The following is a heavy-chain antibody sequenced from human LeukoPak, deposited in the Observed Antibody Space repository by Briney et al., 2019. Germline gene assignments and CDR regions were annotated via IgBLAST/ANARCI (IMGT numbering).Heavy chain of an antibody. J-gene: IGHJ4*02. CDR3: AKAHDYGDYAGFDY. CDR2: ISWNSGNI. V-gene: IGHV3-9*01. CDR1: GFNFDDYA. D-gene: IGHD4-17*01. Sequence: PGGSLRLSYAASGFNFDDYAMHWVRQAPGKGLEWVSGISWNSGNIAYADSVKGRFTISRDSAKTSLYLQINNLRAEDTALYYCAKAHDYGDYAGFDYWGQGTLVSVSS.